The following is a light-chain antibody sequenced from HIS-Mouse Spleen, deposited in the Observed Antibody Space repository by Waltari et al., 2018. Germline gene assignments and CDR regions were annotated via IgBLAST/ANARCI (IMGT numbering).Light chain of an antibody. V-gene: IGKV1-33*01. J-gene: IGKJ4*01. CDR3: QQYDNLPLT. CDR2: DAS. Sequence: DFQMTHSPYSLSASGGDRVTITCRASQDISNYLNWYQQKPGKAPKLLIYDASNLETGVPSRFSGSGSGTDFTFTISSLQPEDIATYYCQQYDNLPLTFGGGTKVEIK. CDR1: QDISNY.